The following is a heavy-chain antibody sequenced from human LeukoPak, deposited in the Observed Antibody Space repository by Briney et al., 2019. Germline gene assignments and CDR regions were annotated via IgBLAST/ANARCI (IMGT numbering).Heavy chain of an antibody. J-gene: IGHJ6*01. CDR3: ARGSEGYCSGGGCYYGMDV. D-gene: IGHD2-15*01. Sequence: PGGSLRLSCAASGFTFSSYTMNWVRQARGKGLEWVSYISSSGSYIYYADSVKGRFTISRGNAENSLYLQMKSLRAEDTDVYYCARGSEGYCSGGGCYYGMDVWGQGTTVTVSS. V-gene: IGHV3-21*01. CDR1: GFTFSSYT. CDR2: ISSSGSYI.